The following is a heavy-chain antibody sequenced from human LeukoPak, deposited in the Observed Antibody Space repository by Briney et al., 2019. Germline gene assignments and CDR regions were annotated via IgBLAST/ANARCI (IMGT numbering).Heavy chain of an antibody. D-gene: IGHD2-15*01. CDR1: GFTFSNYG. V-gene: IGHV3-30*18. J-gene: IGHJ6*02. Sequence: PGGSLRLSCAASGFTFSNYGMHWVRQAPGKGLEWVAVISYDESDKYYADSVKGRFTISRDNSKNTLYLQMNSLRSEDTAVYYCAKGVVAATNAAYYGMDVWGQGTTVTVSS. CDR3: AKGVVAATNAAYYGMDV. CDR2: ISYDESDK.